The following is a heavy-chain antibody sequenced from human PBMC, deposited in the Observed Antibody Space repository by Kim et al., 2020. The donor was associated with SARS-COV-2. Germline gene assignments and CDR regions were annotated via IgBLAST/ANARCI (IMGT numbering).Heavy chain of an antibody. D-gene: IGHD6-19*01. CDR3: ARHAYSSGWSAFDY. V-gene: IGHV5-51*01. J-gene: IGHJ4*02. Sequence: SQSLQSQVTIPADKSISTAYLQWSSLKASDTAMYYCARHAYSSGWSAFDYWGQGTLVTVSS.